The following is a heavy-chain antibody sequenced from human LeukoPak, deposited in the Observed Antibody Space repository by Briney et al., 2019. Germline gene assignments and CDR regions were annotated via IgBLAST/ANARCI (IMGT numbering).Heavy chain of an antibody. V-gene: IGHV4-61*02. CDR1: GGSISSGSYY. D-gene: IGHD2-2*01. CDR2: IYTSGST. J-gene: IGHJ4*02. Sequence: ASETLSLTCTVSGGSISSGSYYWSWIRQPAGKGLEWIGRIYTSGSTNYNPSLKSRVTISVDTSKNQFSLKLSSVTAADTAVYYCARELLVPAAHQFDYWGQGTLVTVSS. CDR3: ARELLVPAAHQFDY.